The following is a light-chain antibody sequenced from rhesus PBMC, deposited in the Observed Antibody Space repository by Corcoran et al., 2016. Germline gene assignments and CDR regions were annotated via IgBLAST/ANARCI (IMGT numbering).Light chain of an antibody. CDR1: QGISSY. CDR2: TAS. CDR3: HQHNSYPFT. J-gene: IGKJ3*01. V-gene: IGKV1-25*01. Sequence: DIQMTQSPSSLSASVGDRVTITFWASQGISSYLAWYQQKPRKAPKLLIDTASMLESGVPSRFSGIGSGTDFTHTISSLQPEDFSTFYCHQHNSYPFTFGPGTKLDIK.